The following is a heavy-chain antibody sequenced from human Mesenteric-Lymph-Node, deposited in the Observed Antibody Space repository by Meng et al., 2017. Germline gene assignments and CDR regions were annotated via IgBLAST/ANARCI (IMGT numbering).Heavy chain of an antibody. Sequence: SVKVSCKTSGGSFGSYSVSRVRQAPGQGLEWMGKIIPTLGTPNYAQKFYGRVQITADTFAGTAFMELTSLTSDDTAVYYCASPHEIPLWGQGTMVTVSS. CDR2: IIPTLGTP. V-gene: IGHV1-69*08. CDR3: ASPHEIPL. CDR1: GGSFGSYS. D-gene: IGHD2-21*01. J-gene: IGHJ3*01.